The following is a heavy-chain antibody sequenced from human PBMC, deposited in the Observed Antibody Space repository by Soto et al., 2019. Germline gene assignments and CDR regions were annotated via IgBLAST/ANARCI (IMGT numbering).Heavy chain of an antibody. CDR2: ISNKANSYAT. V-gene: IGHV3-73*02. CDR1: GFTFSGSS. CDR3: ISHSPEDMIRT. Sequence: EVQLVESGGGLVQPGGSLKLSCAASGFTFSGSSVHWVRQASGKGLEWVGRISNKANSYATAYAASVRGRFTISRDDSTNTAFLQMNSLNTEDTAVYYCISHSPEDMIRTWGQGTLVTVSS. D-gene: IGHD2-15*01. J-gene: IGHJ4*02.